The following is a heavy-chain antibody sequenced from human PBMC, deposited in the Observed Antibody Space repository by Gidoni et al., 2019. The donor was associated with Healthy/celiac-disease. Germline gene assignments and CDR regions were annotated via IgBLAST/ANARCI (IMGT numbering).Heavy chain of an antibody. CDR2: ISGSGGST. D-gene: IGHD7-27*01. CDR3: AKDLLQTGEDFDY. J-gene: IGHJ4*02. V-gene: IGHV3-23*01. Sequence: EVQLLESGGGLVQPGGSLRLSCAASGFTFSSYAMRWVRQDPGKGLEWGSAISGSGGSTYYADSVKGRFTISRDNSKNTLYLQMNSLRAEDTAVYYCAKDLLQTGEDFDYWGQGTLVTVSS. CDR1: GFTFSSYA.